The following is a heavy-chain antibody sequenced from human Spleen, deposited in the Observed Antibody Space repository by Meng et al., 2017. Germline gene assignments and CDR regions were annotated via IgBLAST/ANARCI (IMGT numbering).Heavy chain of an antibody. CDR3: ARVRHSSGWYVVPKDFDY. CDR2: INAGPGNT. J-gene: IGHJ4*02. CDR1: GYTFTSYA. Sequence: ASVKVSCKASGYTFTSYAIHWVRHVPGQSLEWMGWINAGPGNTKYSQNFQGRVTITRDTSASTAYMELSSLRSEDTAIYYCARVRHSSGWYVVPKDFDYWGQGTLVTVSS. D-gene: IGHD6-19*01. V-gene: IGHV1-3*01.